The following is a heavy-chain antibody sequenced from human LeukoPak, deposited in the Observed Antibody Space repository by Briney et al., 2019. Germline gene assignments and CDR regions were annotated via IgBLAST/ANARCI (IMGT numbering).Heavy chain of an antibody. Sequence: GGSLRLSCAASGFTFDEYGMSWVGQTPGKGLEWVSGIDWNGGSTGYADSVKGRFTISRNNAKNSLYLQMNSLRADDTALYYCARRAMIVVATPAVDYWGQGTLVTVSS. CDR1: GFTFDEYG. CDR2: IDWNGGST. D-gene: IGHD3-22*01. J-gene: IGHJ4*02. CDR3: ARRAMIVVATPAVDY. V-gene: IGHV3-20*04.